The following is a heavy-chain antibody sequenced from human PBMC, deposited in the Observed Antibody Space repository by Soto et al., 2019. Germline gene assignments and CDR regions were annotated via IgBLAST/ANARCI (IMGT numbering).Heavy chain of an antibody. CDR2: IIPIFGTA. CDR3: ARVLSSGYYDSSGYYYVLAFDI. V-gene: IGHV1-69*01. Sequence: QVQLVQSGAEVKKPGSSVKVSCKASGGTFSSYAISWVRQAPGQGLEWMGGIIPIFGTANYAQKFQGRVTITADESTSTAYMELSSLRSEDTAAYYCARVLSSGYYDSSGYYYVLAFDIWGQGTMVTVSS. J-gene: IGHJ3*02. CDR1: GGTFSSYA. D-gene: IGHD3-22*01.